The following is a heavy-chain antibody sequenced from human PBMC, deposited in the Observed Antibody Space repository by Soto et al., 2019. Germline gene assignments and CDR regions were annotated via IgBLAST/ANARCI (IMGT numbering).Heavy chain of an antibody. CDR2: ISGSGSST. V-gene: IGHV3-23*01. Sequence: GGSLRLSCAASGFTSSSNAMSWVRQAPGKGLEWVSGISGSGSSTYYADSVQGRFTLARDNSKDMLYLQMNSLRAEDTAVYYCAKGGHTYVFWLDYWGQETLFTVSS. CDR1: GFTSSSNA. CDR3: AKGGHTYVFWLDY. D-gene: IGHD5-18*01. J-gene: IGHJ4*02.